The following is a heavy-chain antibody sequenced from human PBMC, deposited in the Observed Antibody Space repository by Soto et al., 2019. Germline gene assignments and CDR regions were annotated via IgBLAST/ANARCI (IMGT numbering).Heavy chain of an antibody. CDR1: GYTFTSYY. V-gene: IGHV1-46*03. Sequence: ASVKISCKASGYTFTSYYMHWLRQAPGQGLEGMGIINPSGGSTSYAQKFPGRVTMTRDTSTSTVYMELSSMRSEDTAVYYCARGRANRGYDTISVAFDIWGKGTMFTVSS. D-gene: IGHD5-12*01. CDR3: ARGRANRGYDTISVAFDI. J-gene: IGHJ3*02. CDR2: INPSGGST.